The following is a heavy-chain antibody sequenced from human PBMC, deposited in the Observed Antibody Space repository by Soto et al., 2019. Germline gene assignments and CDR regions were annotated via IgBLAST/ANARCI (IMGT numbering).Heavy chain of an antibody. CDR2: IYYSGST. J-gene: IGHJ3*02. CDR3: GRDHGIGAFDI. Sequence: QVQLQESGPGLVKPSQTLSLTCTVSGGSISSGDYYWSWIRQPPGKGLEWIGYIYYSGSTFYNPSLKSRLTLTRGTAKNQFPLKLNSGAGADTAVDCCGRDHGIGAFDIWGQGTMVTVSS. CDR1: GGSISSGDYY. D-gene: IGHD3-16*01. V-gene: IGHV4-30-4*01.